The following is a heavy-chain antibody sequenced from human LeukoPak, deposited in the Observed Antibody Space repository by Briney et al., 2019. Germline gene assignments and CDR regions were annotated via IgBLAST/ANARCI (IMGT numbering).Heavy chain of an antibody. CDR3: ARGGSSSSGAAGGGFDY. V-gene: IGHV4-34*01. Sequence: SETLSLTCAVYGGSFSGYYWSWIRQPPGKGLEWIGEINHSGSTNYNPSLKSRVTISVDTSENQFSLKLSSVTAADTAVYYCARGGSSSSGAAGGGFDYWGQGTLVTVSS. D-gene: IGHD6-6*01. CDR2: INHSGST. CDR1: GGSFSGYY. J-gene: IGHJ4*02.